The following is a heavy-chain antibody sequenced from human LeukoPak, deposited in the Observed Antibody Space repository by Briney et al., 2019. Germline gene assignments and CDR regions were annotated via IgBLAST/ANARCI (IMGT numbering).Heavy chain of an antibody. J-gene: IGHJ4*02. CDR1: GFTFSSYE. CDR3: AKSHIGGAWYIGS. D-gene: IGHD4-17*01. V-gene: IGHV3-48*03. CDR2: ISSSGSTI. Sequence: GGSLRLSCAASGFTFSSYEMNWVRLAPGKGLEWVSYISSSGSTIYYADSVKGRFTISRDNAKNSLYLQMNSLRAEDTAVYYCAKSHIGGAWYIGSWGQGTLVTVSS.